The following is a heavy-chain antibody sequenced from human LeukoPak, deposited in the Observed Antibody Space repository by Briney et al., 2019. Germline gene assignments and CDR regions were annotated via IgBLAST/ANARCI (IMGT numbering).Heavy chain of an antibody. J-gene: IGHJ3*02. Sequence: GGSLRLSCAASGFTFSSYSMNWVRQAPGKGLEWASSISSSSSYIYYADSVKGRFTLSRDNAKNSLYLQMNSLRAEDTAVYYCARAILGYCSSTSCPWAFDIWGQGTMVTVSS. CDR2: ISSSSSYI. V-gene: IGHV3-21*01. D-gene: IGHD2-2*01. CDR1: GFTFSSYS. CDR3: ARAILGYCSSTSCPWAFDI.